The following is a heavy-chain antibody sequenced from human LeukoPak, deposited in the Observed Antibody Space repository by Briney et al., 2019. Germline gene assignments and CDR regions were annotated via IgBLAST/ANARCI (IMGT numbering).Heavy chain of an antibody. J-gene: IGHJ4*02. CDR1: GGSMSSFY. D-gene: IGHD3-22*01. Sequence: SETLSLTCAVSGGSMSSFYWDWIRQPAGKGLQWIGRIYTSGVTNYNPSLKSRVTMSVDTSKNQFSLKLSSVTAADTAVYYCAREWTSGDGSGYPYYFDYWGPGTLVTVSS. CDR2: IYTSGVT. V-gene: IGHV4-4*07. CDR3: AREWTSGDGSGYPYYFDY.